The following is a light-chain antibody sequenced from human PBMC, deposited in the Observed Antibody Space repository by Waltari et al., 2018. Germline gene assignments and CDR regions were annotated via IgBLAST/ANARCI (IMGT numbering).Light chain of an antibody. CDR3: QHYVTLPAT. CDR2: DVS. CDR1: QSLSRP. V-gene: IGKV3-20*01. J-gene: IGKJ1*01. Sequence: EIVLTQSPGTLSLSPGERATLSCRTSQSLSRPLAWYQQKPGQAPRLLIYDVSRRATGIPDRFIGSGSGTDFSLTISRLEPEDFAVYYCQHYVTLPATFGQGTRVELK.